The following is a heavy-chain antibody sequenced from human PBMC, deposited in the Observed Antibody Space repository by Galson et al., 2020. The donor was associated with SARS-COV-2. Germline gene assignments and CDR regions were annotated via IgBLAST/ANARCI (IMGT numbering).Heavy chain of an antibody. J-gene: IGHJ4*02. CDR2: MNPNSGKT. V-gene: IGHV1-8*01. D-gene: IGHD1-26*01. CDR1: GYTFTTYD. Sequence: SVKLSCKAPGYTFTTYDINWVRQAPGQELAWMGWMNPNSGKTGYAQKFQGRVTLTRDTSLNTAYMELSSLRSEDTAVYYCARGVSGTYYDYWGQGTLVTVSS. CDR3: ARGVSGTYYDY.